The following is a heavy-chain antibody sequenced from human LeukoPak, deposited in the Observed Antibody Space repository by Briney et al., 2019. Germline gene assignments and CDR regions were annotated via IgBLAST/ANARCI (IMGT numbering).Heavy chain of an antibody. CDR3: ARYICSGGSCYSNWFDP. J-gene: IGHJ5*02. CDR1: GGSFSGYY. V-gene: IGHV4-34*01. Sequence: SETLSLTCAVYGGSFSGYYWSWIRQPPGKGLEWIGEINHSGSTNYNPSLKSRVTISIDTSKHQFSLKLSSVTAADTAVYYCARYICSGGSCYSNWFDPWGQGTLVTVSS. CDR2: INHSGST. D-gene: IGHD2-15*01.